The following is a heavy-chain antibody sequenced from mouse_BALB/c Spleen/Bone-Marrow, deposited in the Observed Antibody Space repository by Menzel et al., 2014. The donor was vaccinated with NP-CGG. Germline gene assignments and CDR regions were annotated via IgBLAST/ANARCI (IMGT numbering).Heavy chain of an antibody. V-gene: IGHV5-17*02. Sequence: EVQLQESGGGLVQPGGSRKLSCAASGFTFSSFGMHWVRQAPEKGLEWVAYISSGSSTIYYADTVKGRFTISRDNPKNTLSLQMTSLRSEDTAMYYCARGGNYAWFAYWGQGTLVTVSA. J-gene: IGHJ3*01. CDR2: ISSGSSTI. D-gene: IGHD2-1*01. CDR3: ARGGNYAWFAY. CDR1: GFTFSSFG.